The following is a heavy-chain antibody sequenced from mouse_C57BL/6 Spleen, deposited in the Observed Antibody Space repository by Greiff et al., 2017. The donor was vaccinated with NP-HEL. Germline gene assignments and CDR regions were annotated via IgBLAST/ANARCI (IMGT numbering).Heavy chain of an antibody. CDR1: GFNFTDDS. V-gene: IGHV14-4*01. CDR2: IYPENGDT. J-gene: IGHJ2*01. Sequence: EVKLMESGAELVRPGASVKLSCTASGFNFTDDSMHWVKQRPEQGLEWIGWIYPENGDTEYASKFPGKATITADTSSNTAYLQLSSLTSEDTADYYWTTRRPYYFDYWGQGTTLTVSS. CDR3: TTRRPYYFDY.